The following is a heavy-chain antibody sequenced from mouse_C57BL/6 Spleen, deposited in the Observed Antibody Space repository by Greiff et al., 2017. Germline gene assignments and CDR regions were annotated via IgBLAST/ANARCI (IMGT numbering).Heavy chain of an antibody. CDR3: AKSTSGYDFDY. V-gene: IGHV7-3*01. CDR2: IRNKANGYTT. CDR1: GFTFTDYY. J-gene: IGHJ2*01. Sequence: EVKLEESGGGLVQPGGSLSLSCAASGFTFTDYYMSWVRQPPGKALEWLGFIRNKANGYTTEYSASVKGRFTISRDNSQSILYLQMNALRAEDSATYYCAKSTSGYDFDYWGQGTTLTVSS. D-gene: IGHD2-2*01.